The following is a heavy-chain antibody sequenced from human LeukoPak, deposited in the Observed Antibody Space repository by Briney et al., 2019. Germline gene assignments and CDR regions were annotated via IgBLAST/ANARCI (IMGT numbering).Heavy chain of an antibody. V-gene: IGHV1-8*01. J-gene: IGHJ6*02. Sequence: ASVNVSCKASGYTFTSYDINWVRQATGQGLEWMGWMNPNSGNTGYAQKFQGRVTMTRNTSISTAYMELSSLRSEDTAVYYCARGKPKVRGVHYYYGMDVWGQGTTVTVSS. CDR3: ARGKPKVRGVHYYYGMDV. CDR2: MNPNSGNT. D-gene: IGHD3-10*01. CDR1: GYTFTSYD.